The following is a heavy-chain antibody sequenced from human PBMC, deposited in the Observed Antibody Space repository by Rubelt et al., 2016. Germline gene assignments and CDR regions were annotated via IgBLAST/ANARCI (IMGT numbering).Heavy chain of an antibody. CDR2: ISAYHGNP. CDR3: ARFAIGGHSSGYLFDY. Sequence: QVQLVQSGAEVKKPGASVKVSCKASGYTFTSYGISWVRQAPGQGLEWMGWISAYHGNPNYAQKFQGRFTMTRDTSISTAYMELSRLRSDDTAVYYCARFAIGGHSSGYLFDYWGQGTLVTVSS. D-gene: IGHD3-22*01. CDR1: GYTFTSYG. J-gene: IGHJ4*02. V-gene: IGHV1-18*01.